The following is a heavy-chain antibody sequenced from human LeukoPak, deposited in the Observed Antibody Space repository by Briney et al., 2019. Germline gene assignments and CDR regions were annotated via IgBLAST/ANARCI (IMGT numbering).Heavy chain of an antibody. V-gene: IGHV4-31*03. CDR3: ARWGYYDSSIDY. CDR1: GGSISSGGYY. CDR2: IYYSGST. D-gene: IGHD3-22*01. J-gene: IGHJ4*02. Sequence: SETLSLTCTVSGGSISSGGYYWSWIRQHPGKGLEWIGYIYYSGSTYYNPSLKSRVTISVDTSKNQFSLKLSSVTAADTAVYYCARWGYYDSSIDYWGQGTLVTVSS.